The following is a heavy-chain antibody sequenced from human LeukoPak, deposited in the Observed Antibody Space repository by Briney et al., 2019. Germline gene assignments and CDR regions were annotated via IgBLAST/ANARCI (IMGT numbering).Heavy chain of an antibody. Sequence: PSETLSLTCTVSGGSISSGGFYWSWIRQHPGKGLESLGYIYYSGTTYYNPSLKSRVTFSVDTSKNQFSLKLNPVTAADTALYYCARGTTDGYSYGRFDYWGQGTLVTVSS. CDR3: ARGTTDGYSYGRFDY. D-gene: IGHD5-18*01. V-gene: IGHV4-31*03. CDR2: IYYSGTT. CDR1: GGSISSGGFY. J-gene: IGHJ4*02.